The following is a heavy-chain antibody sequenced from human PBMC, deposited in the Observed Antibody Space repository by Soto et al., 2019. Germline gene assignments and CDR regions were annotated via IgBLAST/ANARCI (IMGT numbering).Heavy chain of an antibody. Sequence: QVQLVQSGAEVKKPGASVKVSCKASGYNFNSYTISWVRQAPGQGLEWMGRISAYNGNTNYAQKLQGRVTMTTDTPTSTAYMELRSLRSDATAVYHCARVVGALGHWFDPGGQGTLSPSPQ. CDR1: GYNFNSYT. D-gene: IGHD1-26*01. V-gene: IGHV1-18*01. J-gene: IGHJ5*02. CDR3: ARVVGALGHWFDP. CDR2: ISAYNGNT.